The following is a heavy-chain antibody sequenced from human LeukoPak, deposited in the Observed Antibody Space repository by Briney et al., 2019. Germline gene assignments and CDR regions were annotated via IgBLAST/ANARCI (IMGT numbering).Heavy chain of an antibody. V-gene: IGHV1-18*01. J-gene: IGHJ4*02. CDR2: ISAYNGNT. CDR1: GYTFTSYG. Sequence: ASVKVSCKASGYTFTSYGISWVRQAPGQGLEWMGWISAYNGNTNYAQKLQGRVTMTTDTSTSTAYMELRSLRSDDTAVYYCAGGWDYDFWSGYYRPFDYWGQGTLVTVSS. CDR3: AGGWDYDFWSGYYRPFDY. D-gene: IGHD3-3*01.